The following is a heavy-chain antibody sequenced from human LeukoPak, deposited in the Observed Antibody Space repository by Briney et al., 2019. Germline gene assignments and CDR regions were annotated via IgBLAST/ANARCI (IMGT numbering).Heavy chain of an antibody. J-gene: IGHJ5*02. V-gene: IGHV1-18*01. Sequence: ASVNVSCKASGYTFTSLGIRWVRQAAGQGLGWMGWIGAYNGNTNYAQKLQGRVTMTTDTSTSTVYMELRTLRSDDTAVYYCARLIFGVVLGTNWFAPWGQGTLVTVSS. CDR1: GYTFTSLG. D-gene: IGHD3-3*02. CDR2: IGAYNGNT. CDR3: ARLIFGVVLGTNWFAP.